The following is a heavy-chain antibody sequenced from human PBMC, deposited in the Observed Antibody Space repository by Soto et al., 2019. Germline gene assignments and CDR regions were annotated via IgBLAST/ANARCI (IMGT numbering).Heavy chain of an antibody. CDR3: ARGKAYCGGDCYDYYYYGMDV. CDR1: GYSFTSYW. CDR2: IYPGDSDT. D-gene: IGHD2-21*02. V-gene: IGHV5-51*01. J-gene: IGHJ6*02. Sequence: PGESLKISCKGSGYSFTSYWIGWVRQMPGKGLEWMGIIYPGDSDTRYSPSFQGQVTISADKSISTAYLQWSSLKASDTAMYYCARGKAYCGGDCYDYYYYGMDVWGQGTTVTVSS.